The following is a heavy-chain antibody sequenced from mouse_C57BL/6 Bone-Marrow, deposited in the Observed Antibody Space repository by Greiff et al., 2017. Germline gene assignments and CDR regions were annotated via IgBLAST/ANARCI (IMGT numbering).Heavy chain of an antibody. D-gene: IGHD1-1*01. J-gene: IGHJ2*01. CDR3: ARSGFITTVVATDYFDY. CDR2: IDPSDSYT. V-gene: IGHV1-50*01. CDR1: GYTFTSYW. Sequence: QVHVKQPGAELVKPGASVKLSCKASGYTFTSYWMQWVKQRPGQGLEWIGEIDPSDSYTNYNQKFKGKATLTVDTSSSTAYMQLSSLTSEDSAVYYCARSGFITTVVATDYFDYWGQGTTRTVSS.